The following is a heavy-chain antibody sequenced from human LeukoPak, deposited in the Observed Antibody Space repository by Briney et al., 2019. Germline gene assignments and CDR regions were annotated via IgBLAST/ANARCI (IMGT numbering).Heavy chain of an antibody. CDR3: AREDIVVVPAAISWFDP. CDR1: GFTFSSYG. CDR2: ISSSSSYI. V-gene: IGHV3-21*01. D-gene: IGHD2-2*02. Sequence: GGSLRLSCAAPGFTFSSYGMNWVRQAPGKGLEWVSSISSSSSYIYYADSVKGRFTISRDNAKNSLYLQMNSLRAEDTAVYYCAREDIVVVPAAISWFDPWGQGTLVTVSS. J-gene: IGHJ5*02.